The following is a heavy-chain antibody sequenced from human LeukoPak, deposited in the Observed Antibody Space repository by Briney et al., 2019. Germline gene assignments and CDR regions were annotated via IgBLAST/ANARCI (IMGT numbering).Heavy chain of an antibody. V-gene: IGHV1-2*06. CDR2: INPNSGGT. CDR3: AIPRIAAAGTGFDY. CDR1: GYTFTGYY. D-gene: IGHD6-13*01. Sequence: ASVKVSCKASGYTFTGYYMHWVRQAPGQGLEWMGRINPNSGGTNYARKFQGRVTMTRDTSISTAYMELSRLRSDDTAVYYCAIPRIAAAGTGFDYWGQGTLVTVSS. J-gene: IGHJ4*02.